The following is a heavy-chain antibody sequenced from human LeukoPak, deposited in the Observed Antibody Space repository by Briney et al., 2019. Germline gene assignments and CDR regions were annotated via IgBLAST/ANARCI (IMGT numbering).Heavy chain of an antibody. CDR1: GGSISSYY. D-gene: IGHD1-1*01. CDR2: IYYSGST. CDR3: ARDQNGGMDV. V-gene: IGHV4-59*01. Sequence: PSETLSLTCTVSGGSISSYYWSWLRQPPGKGLEWIGYIYYSGSTNYNPSLKSRVTISVDTSKNQFSLKLSSVTAADTAVYYCARDQNGGMDVWGQGTTVTVSS. J-gene: IGHJ6*02.